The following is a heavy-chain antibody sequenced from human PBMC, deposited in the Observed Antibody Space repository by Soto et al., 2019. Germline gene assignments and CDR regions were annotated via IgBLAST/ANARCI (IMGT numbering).Heavy chain of an antibody. CDR1: GDTFSFYT. J-gene: IGHJ4*02. V-gene: IGHV1-69*02. CDR3: ATSYGSGYRAFDY. CDR2: VNPILSMS. D-gene: IGHD3-10*01. Sequence: QVQLVQSWAELQKPGSSVKVSCKASGDTFSFYTINWVRQAPGLGLEWMGRVNPILSMSNYAQKFQGRVTMTADKSTSTAYMELRSLRSEDTAFYYCATSYGSGYRAFDYWGQGALVTVSS.